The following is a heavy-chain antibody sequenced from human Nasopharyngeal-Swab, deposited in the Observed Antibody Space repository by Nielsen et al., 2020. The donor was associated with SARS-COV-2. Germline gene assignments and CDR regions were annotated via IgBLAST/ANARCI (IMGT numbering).Heavy chain of an antibody. CDR1: GGSISSSGNY. D-gene: IGHD1-1*01. Sequence: GSLSLSCTVSGGSISSSGNYWGWICQPPWKGLEWLGSIDYSGTTYYNPSLKSRVSLSVDTSENQFSLKLSSVTAADTAVYYCARRTTFDYWGQGTLVTVSA. CDR3: ARRTTFDY. V-gene: IGHV4-39*07. CDR2: IDYSGTT. J-gene: IGHJ4*02.